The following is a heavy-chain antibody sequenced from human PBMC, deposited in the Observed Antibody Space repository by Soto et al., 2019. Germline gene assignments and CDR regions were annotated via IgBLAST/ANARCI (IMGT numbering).Heavy chain of an antibody. V-gene: IGHV4-59*01. J-gene: IGHJ4*02. Sequence: SETLSLTCTVSGGSISSYYWSWIRQPPGKGLEWIGYIYYSGSTNYNPSLTSRVTISVDTSKNQFSLKLSSVTAADTAVYYCARQYSSAYDYWGQGTLVTVSS. CDR1: GGSISSYY. CDR3: ARQYSSAYDY. D-gene: IGHD6-25*01. CDR2: IYYSGST.